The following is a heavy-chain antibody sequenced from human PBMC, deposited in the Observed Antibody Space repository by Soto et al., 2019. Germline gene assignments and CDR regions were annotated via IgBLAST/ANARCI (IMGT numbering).Heavy chain of an antibody. CDR1: GGTFSSYA. J-gene: IGHJ5*02. CDR2: IIPIFGTA. Sequence: QVQLVQSGAEVKKPGSSVKVSCKASGGTFSSYAISWVRQAPGQGLEWMGGIIPIFGTANYAQKFQGRVTITADESTSTAYMERSSLRSEDTAVYYCARRKDYSNYEVLAWFDPWGQGTLVTVSS. D-gene: IGHD4-4*01. CDR3: ARRKDYSNYEVLAWFDP. V-gene: IGHV1-69*01.